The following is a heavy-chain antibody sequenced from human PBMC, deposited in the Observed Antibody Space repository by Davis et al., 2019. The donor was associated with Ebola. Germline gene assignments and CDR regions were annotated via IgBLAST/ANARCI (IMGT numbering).Heavy chain of an antibody. J-gene: IGHJ4*02. V-gene: IGHV3-23*01. CDR1: GFTFSDYY. CDR3: AKRAIVGATHGGQFDY. D-gene: IGHD1-26*01. Sequence: PGGSLRLPCAASGFTFSDYYMSWIRQAPGTGLEWVSAISGSGGSTYYADSVKGRFTISRDNSKNTLYLQMNSLRAEDTAVYYCAKRAIVGATHGGQFDYWGQGTLVTVSS. CDR2: ISGSGGST.